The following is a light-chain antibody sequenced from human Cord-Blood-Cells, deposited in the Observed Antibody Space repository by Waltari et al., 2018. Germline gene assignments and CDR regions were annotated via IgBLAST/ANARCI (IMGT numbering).Light chain of an antibody. V-gene: IGLV3-1*01. CDR2: QDS. J-gene: IGLJ2*01. Sequence: SYELTPPPSVSVSPGQTASITSPGDKLGDTYACRYQQKPGQSPVLVIYQDSKRPSGIPERFSGSNSGNTATLTISGTQAMDEADYYCQAWDSSTVVFGGGTKLTVL. CDR1: KLGDTY. CDR3: QAWDSSTVV.